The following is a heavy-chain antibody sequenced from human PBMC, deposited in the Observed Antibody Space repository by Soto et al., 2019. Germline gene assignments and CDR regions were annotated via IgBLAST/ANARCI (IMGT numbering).Heavy chain of an antibody. Sequence: SETLSLTCTVSGGSISSSSYYWGWIRQPPGKGLEWIGSISYSGSTYYNPSLKSRVTISVDTSKNQFSLKLISVTAADTAVYSCARPGSSSGWYYFDHWGQGNLVTVSS. D-gene: IGHD6-19*01. CDR2: ISYSGST. V-gene: IGHV4-39*01. CDR3: ARPGSSSGWYYFDH. J-gene: IGHJ4*02. CDR1: GGSISSSSYY.